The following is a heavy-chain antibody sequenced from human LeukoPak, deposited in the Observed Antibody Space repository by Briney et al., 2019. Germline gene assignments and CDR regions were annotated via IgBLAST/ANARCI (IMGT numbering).Heavy chain of an antibody. Sequence: GASVKVSCKASGYTFTSYGISWVRQAPGQGLEWMGWISAYNGNTNYAQKLQGRVTMTTDTSTSTAYMGLRSLRSDDTAVYYCARVGRYDSSGYYVFWGQGTLVTVSS. J-gene: IGHJ4*02. CDR3: ARVGRYDSSGYYVF. V-gene: IGHV1-18*01. D-gene: IGHD3-22*01. CDR1: GYTFTSYG. CDR2: ISAYNGNT.